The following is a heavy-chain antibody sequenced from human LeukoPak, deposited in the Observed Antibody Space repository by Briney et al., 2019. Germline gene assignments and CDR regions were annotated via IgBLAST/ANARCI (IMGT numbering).Heavy chain of an antibody. V-gene: IGHV3-30*18. D-gene: IGHD4-17*01. Sequence: GGSLRLSCAASGFTFSSYGMHWVRQAPGKGLEWVAVISYDGSNKYYADSVKGRFTISRDNSKNTLYLQMNSLRAEDTAVYYCAKEFPTYYGDYYYYYYYYMDVWGKGTTVTVSS. CDR1: GFTFSSYG. CDR3: AKEFPTYYGDYYYYYYYYMDV. J-gene: IGHJ6*03. CDR2: ISYDGSNK.